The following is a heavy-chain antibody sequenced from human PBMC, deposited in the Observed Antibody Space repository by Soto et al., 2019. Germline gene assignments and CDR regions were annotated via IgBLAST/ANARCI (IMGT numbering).Heavy chain of an antibody. CDR1: GGTFSSYA. Sequence: GASVKVSCKASGGTFSSYAISWVRQAPGQGLEWMGGIIPIFGTANYAQKFQGRVTITADESTSTAYMELSSLRSEDTAVYYCARMCSSTSCYIIGSHYYYGMDVWGQGTTVTVSS. CDR2: IIPIFGTA. J-gene: IGHJ6*02. CDR3: ARMCSSTSCYIIGSHYYYGMDV. D-gene: IGHD2-2*02. V-gene: IGHV1-69*13.